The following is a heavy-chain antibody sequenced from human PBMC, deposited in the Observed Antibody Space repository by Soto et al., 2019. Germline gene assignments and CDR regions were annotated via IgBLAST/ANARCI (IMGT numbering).Heavy chain of an antibody. Sequence: GGSLRLSCAASGFTFSSYSMNWVRQAPGKGLEWVSYISSSSSTIYYADSVKGRFTISRDNAKNSLYLQMNSLRDEDTAVYYCARDRTIFGVVPTANWFDPWGQGTLVTVSS. CDR3: ARDRTIFGVVPTANWFDP. J-gene: IGHJ5*02. CDR1: GFTFSSYS. V-gene: IGHV3-48*02. CDR2: ISSSSSTI. D-gene: IGHD3-3*01.